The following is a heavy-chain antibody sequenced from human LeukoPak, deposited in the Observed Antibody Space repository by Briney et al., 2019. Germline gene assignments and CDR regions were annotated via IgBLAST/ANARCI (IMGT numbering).Heavy chain of an antibody. Sequence: GGSLRLSCTASGFTFGDYAMSWFRQAPGKGLEWVSAISGSGGSTYYADSVKGRFTISRDNSKNTLYLQMNSLRAEDTAVYYCARGDGGSSTVPIYWFDSWGQGTLVTVSS. V-gene: IGHV3-23*01. J-gene: IGHJ5*01. CDR3: ARGDGGSSTVPIYWFDS. CDR1: GFTFGDYA. D-gene: IGHD4-17*01. CDR2: ISGSGGST.